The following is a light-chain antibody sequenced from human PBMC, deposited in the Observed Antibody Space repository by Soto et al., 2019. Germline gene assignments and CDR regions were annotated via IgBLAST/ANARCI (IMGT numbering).Light chain of an antibody. Sequence: EMVLTQSPATLSVSPGERATLSCRASQSVSSNLAWYQQKPGQAPRPLIYDASNRATGIPARFSGSGSGTDFTLTISSLEPEDIAVYYCQQRSNWRVTFGGGTKVDIK. CDR2: DAS. CDR1: QSVSSN. V-gene: IGKV3-11*01. CDR3: QQRSNWRVT. J-gene: IGKJ4*01.